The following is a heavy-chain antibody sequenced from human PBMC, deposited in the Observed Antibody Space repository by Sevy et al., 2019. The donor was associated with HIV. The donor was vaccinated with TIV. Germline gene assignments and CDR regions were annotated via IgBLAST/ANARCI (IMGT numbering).Heavy chain of an antibody. V-gene: IGHV3-74*01. J-gene: IGHJ3*02. CDR1: GFTFSSYW. CDR3: AREGHYYDSSGYGPVAFDI. CDR2: INSDGSST. Sequence: GGSLRLSCAASGFTFSSYWMHWVRQAPGKGLVWVSRINSDGSSTSYADSVKGRFTISRDNAKNTLYLQMNSLRAEDTAVYYCAREGHYYDSSGYGPVAFDIWGQGTIVTVSS. D-gene: IGHD3-22*01.